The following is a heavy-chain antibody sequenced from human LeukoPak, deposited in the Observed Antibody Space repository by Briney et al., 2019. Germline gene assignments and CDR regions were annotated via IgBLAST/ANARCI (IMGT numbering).Heavy chain of an antibody. CDR3: ARRFYYAMDV. Sequence: ASVKVSCKASRYSFTGYFMQWVRQAPGQGPEWMGWISPNSGDTNYAQKFQGRVTMTRDTSISTAYMELSRLRSDDAAVYYCARRFYYAMDVWGQGTTVTVSS. V-gene: IGHV1-2*02. CDR1: RYSFTGYF. D-gene: IGHD3-16*01. J-gene: IGHJ6*02. CDR2: ISPNSGDT.